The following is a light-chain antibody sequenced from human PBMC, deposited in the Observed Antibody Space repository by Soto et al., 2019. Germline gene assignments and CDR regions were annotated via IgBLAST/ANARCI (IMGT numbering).Light chain of an antibody. CDR3: HQRGIWPHT. V-gene: IGKV3-11*01. Sequence: EVVLTQSPATRSFSPGETATLSCRAGQSFGSSLAWYQQKPGQAPRLLIHHASTRAAGIPARFSGSGSGTDFSLTISSLEPEDFAVYYCHQRGIWPHTFGPGTKVDIK. CDR1: QSFGSS. J-gene: IGKJ3*01. CDR2: HAS.